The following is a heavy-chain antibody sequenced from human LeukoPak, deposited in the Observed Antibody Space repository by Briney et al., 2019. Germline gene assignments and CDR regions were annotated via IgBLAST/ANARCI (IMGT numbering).Heavy chain of an antibody. CDR1: GFTFSSYE. CDR3: ARDLHPMDWLEDGMDV. V-gene: IGHV3-48*03. CDR2: ISSSGSTI. D-gene: IGHD3/OR15-3a*01. J-gene: IGHJ6*02. Sequence: GGSLRLSCAASGFTFSSYEMNWVRPAPGKGLEWVSYISSSGSTIYYADSVKGRFTISRDNAKNSLYLQMNSLRAEDTAVYYCARDLHPMDWLEDGMDVWGQGTTVTVSS.